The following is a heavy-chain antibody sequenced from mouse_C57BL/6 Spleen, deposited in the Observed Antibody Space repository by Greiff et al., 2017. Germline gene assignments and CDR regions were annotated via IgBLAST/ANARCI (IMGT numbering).Heavy chain of an antibody. CDR3: AREDYYGSSYGY. V-gene: IGHV1-26*01. D-gene: IGHD1-1*01. Sequence: EVQLQQSGPELVKPGASVKISCKASGYTFTDYYMNWVKQSHGESLEWIGDINPNNGGTSYNQKFKGKDTLTVDKSSSTAYMELRSLTSEDSAVYYCAREDYYGSSYGYWGQGTTLTVSS. CDR2: INPNNGGT. CDR1: GYTFTDYY. J-gene: IGHJ2*01.